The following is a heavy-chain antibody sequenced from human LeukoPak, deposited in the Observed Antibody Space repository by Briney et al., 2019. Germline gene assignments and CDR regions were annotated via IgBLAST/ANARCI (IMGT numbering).Heavy chain of an antibody. V-gene: IGHV3-21*01. Sequence: GGSLRLSCAASGFTFSSYTMNWVRQAPGKGLEWVSSISSSSSYIYYADSVKGRFTISRDNAKNSLYLQMDSLRAEDTAVYYCARDQYDDFWSGYYQGPPFDPWGQGTLVTVSS. J-gene: IGHJ5*02. CDR2: ISSSSSYI. D-gene: IGHD3-3*01. CDR1: GFTFSSYT. CDR3: ARDQYDDFWSGYYQGPPFDP.